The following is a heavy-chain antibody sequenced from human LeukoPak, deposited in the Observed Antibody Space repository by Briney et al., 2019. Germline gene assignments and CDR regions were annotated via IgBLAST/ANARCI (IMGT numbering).Heavy chain of an antibody. CDR1: GFTFSRYW. CDR2: ISSSSSYI. Sequence: GGSLRLSCAASGFTFSRYWMNWVRQAPAKGLEWVSSISSSSSYIYYADSVKGRFTISRDNAKNSLYLQMNSLRAEDTAVYYCARDFGPPKGVDYWGQGTLVTVSS. V-gene: IGHV3-21*01. D-gene: IGHD3-10*01. J-gene: IGHJ4*02. CDR3: ARDFGPPKGVDY.